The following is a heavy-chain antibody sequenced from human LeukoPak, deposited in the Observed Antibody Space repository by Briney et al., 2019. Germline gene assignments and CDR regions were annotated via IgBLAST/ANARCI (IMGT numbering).Heavy chain of an antibody. CDR3: ARAPAAVAEELHFDH. CDR2: IYYSGST. D-gene: IGHD6-19*01. CDR1: GGSISSYY. J-gene: IGHJ4*02. V-gene: IGHV4-59*01. Sequence: SETLSLTCTVSGGSISSYYWSWIRQPTGKGLEWIGYIYYSGSTNYNPSLKSRVTISVDTSKNQFSLKLSSVTAADTAVYYCARAPAAVAEELHFDHWGQGTLVTVSS.